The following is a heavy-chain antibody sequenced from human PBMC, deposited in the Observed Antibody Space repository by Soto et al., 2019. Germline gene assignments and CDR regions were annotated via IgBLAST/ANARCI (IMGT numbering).Heavy chain of an antibody. CDR1: GFTFSSYW. D-gene: IGHD2-21*02. CDR3: ARCFYEGGGDPGAPEYYNYSMGV. V-gene: IGHV3-7*02. CDR2: IKQDGSEK. Sequence: PGGSLGLSCAASGFTFSSYWMSWVRQAPGKGLEWVANIKQDGSEKYYVDSVKGRFTISRDNAKNSLYLQMNSLRAEDTAVYYYARCFYEGGGDPGAPEYYNYSMGVWGQGTRVTGSS. J-gene: IGHJ6*02.